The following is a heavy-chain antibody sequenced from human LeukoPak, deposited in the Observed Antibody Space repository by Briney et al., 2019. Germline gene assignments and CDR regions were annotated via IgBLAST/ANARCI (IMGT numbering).Heavy chain of an antibody. CDR1: GGSFSGYY. J-gene: IGHJ4*02. CDR2: INHSGST. V-gene: IGHV4-34*01. D-gene: IGHD1-26*01. Sequence: KPSETLSLTCAVYGGSFSGYYWSWIRQPPGKGLEWIGEINHSGSTNYNPSLKSRVTISVDTSKNQFSLKLSSVTAADTAVYYCARDLNQRWELLHLFDYWGQGTLVTVSS. CDR3: ARDLNQRWELLHLFDY.